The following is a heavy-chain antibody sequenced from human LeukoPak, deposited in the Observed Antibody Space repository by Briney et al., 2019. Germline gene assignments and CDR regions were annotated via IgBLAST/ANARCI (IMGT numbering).Heavy chain of an antibody. D-gene: IGHD3-22*01. CDR2: MSVYNENT. CDR1: GYTFTNYG. V-gene: IGHV1-18*01. Sequence: ASVKVSCKASGYTFTNYGFSWVRQAPGQGLEWMGWMSVYNENTNYALKFQGRLTMTTDTSTSTAYMELWGLGSDDTAVYYCARDRYYDSSGYIYFYGMDVWGQGTTVTVSS. CDR3: ARDRYYDSSGYIYFYGMDV. J-gene: IGHJ6*02.